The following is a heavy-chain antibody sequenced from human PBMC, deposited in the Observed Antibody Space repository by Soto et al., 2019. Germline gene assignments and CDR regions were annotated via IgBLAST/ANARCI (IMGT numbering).Heavy chain of an antibody. J-gene: IGHJ4*02. D-gene: IGHD5-18*01. CDR2: IIPMFGTA. CDR3: ASGIQLWLRRINNGYSG. Sequence: QVQLVQSGAEVKKPESSVKVSCKAPGGTFSTYAISWVRQAPGQGLEWMGGIIPMFGTANYAQRFQDRVTLTADESTNTVDMELSSLRSEDTAVYFCASGIQLWLRRINNGYSGWGQGPLVTGSS. CDR1: GGTFSTYA. V-gene: IGHV1-69*12.